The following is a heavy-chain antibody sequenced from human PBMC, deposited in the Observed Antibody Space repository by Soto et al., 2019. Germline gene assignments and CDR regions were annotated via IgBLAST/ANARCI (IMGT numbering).Heavy chain of an antibody. D-gene: IGHD3-3*01. Sequence: QVQLVQSETEVKKPGASVKVSCKSSGYTFTNYGFSWVRRAPGLGLEWMGWISAHSGNTHYAQNLQDRVTVTTDPATSTAYMELRNLRSDDTAVYYCTRVRDFWSGHPFDYWGQGTLVTVSS. J-gene: IGHJ4*02. CDR2: ISAHSGNT. CDR3: TRVRDFWSGHPFDY. V-gene: IGHV1-18*01. CDR1: GYTFTNYG.